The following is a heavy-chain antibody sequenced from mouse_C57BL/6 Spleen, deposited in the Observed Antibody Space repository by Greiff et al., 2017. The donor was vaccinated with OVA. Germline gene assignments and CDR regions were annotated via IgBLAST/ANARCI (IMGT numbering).Heavy chain of an antibody. V-gene: IGHV1-82*01. Sequence: QVTLKESGPELVKPGASVKISCKASGYAFSSSWMNWVKQRPGTGLEWIGRIYPGDGDTNYNGKFKGKATLTADKSSSTAYMQLSSLTSEDSAVYFCARRGNYEAMDYWGQGTSVTVSS. CDR3: ARRGNYEAMDY. CDR2: IYPGDGDT. D-gene: IGHD2-4*01. J-gene: IGHJ4*01. CDR1: GYAFSSSW.